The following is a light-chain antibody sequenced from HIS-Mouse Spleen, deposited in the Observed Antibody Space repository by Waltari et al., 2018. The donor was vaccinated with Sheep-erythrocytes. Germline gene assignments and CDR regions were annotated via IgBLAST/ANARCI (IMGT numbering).Light chain of an antibody. J-gene: IGLJ2*01. CDR2: DVS. Sequence: QSALTQPRSVSGSPGQSVTISCTGTSSDVGGYNYLSWYQQHPGKAPKLMTYDVSKRPSGVPDRFSGSKSGNTASLTISGLQAEDEADYYCCSYAGSYTLVFGGGTKLTVL. CDR3: CSYAGSYTLV. V-gene: IGLV2-11*01. CDR1: SSDVGGYNY.